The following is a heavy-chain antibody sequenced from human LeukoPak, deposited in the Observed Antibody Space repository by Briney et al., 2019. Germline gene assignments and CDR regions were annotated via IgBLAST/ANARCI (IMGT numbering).Heavy chain of an antibody. Sequence: ASVKVSCKASGYTVTSYAMNWVRQAPGQGLEWMGWINTNTGNPTYAQGFTGRFVFSLDTSVSTAHLQISSLKAEDTAVYYCARGGPIMITLGGVGNADYWGQGTLVTVSS. CDR1: GYTVTSYA. CDR3: ARGGPIMITLGGVGNADY. CDR2: INTNTGNP. D-gene: IGHD3-16*01. J-gene: IGHJ4*02. V-gene: IGHV7-4-1*02.